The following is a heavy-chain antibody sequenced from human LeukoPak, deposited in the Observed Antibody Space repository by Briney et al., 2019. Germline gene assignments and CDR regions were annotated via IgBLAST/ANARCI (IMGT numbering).Heavy chain of an antibody. D-gene: IGHD6-19*01. CDR1: SGSISSYY. J-gene: IGHJ5*02. CDR2: IYTSGST. CDR3: ARDWNAGSGWFLWFDP. Sequence: PSETLSLTCTVSSGSISSYYWSWIRQPAGKGLEWIGRIYTSGSTDYNSSLKSRVAMSLDTSKNQFSLKLRSVTAADTAVYYCARDWNAGSGWFLWFDPWGQGTLVTASS. V-gene: IGHV4-4*07.